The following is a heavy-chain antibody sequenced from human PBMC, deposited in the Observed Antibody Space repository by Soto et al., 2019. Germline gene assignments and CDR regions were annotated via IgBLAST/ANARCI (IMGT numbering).Heavy chain of an antibody. D-gene: IGHD3-22*01. V-gene: IGHV3-48*03. Sequence: TGGSLRLSCAASGFTFSSYEMNWVRQAPGKGLEWVSYISSSGSTIYYADSVKGRFTISRDNAKNSLYLQMNSLRAEDTAVYYCARGSPFITMIVVVIRPPDYWGQGTLVTVSS. CDR1: GFTFSSYE. CDR2: ISSSGSTI. CDR3: ARGSPFITMIVVVIRPPDY. J-gene: IGHJ4*02.